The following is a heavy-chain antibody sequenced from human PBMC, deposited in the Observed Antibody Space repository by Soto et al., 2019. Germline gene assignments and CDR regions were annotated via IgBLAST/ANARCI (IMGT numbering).Heavy chain of an antibody. CDR1: GYTFSSYG. V-gene: IGHV1-18*01. Sequence: QVQLVQSGADVKKPGASVKVFCKASGYTFSSYGINWVRQAPGQGLEWMGWISAYSGNTNYEQKLQGRVTMTTDTSTTTAYMELRGLTYDDTAVYYCARDHSAYDSGTPEYWGQGTLVTVSS. J-gene: IGHJ4*02. CDR3: ARDHSAYDSGTPEY. CDR2: ISAYSGNT. D-gene: IGHD5-12*01.